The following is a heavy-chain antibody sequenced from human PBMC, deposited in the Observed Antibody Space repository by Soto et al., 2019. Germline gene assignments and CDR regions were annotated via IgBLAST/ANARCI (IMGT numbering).Heavy chain of an antibody. CDR3: ARRGACISTSCSLDY. Sequence: ASVKVSCKASGYTFTSYGISWVRQAPGQGLEWMGIINPGGGNTTYAQKFQGRVTMARDTSTSTVYMELSSLRSEDTAVYYCARRGACISTSCSLDYWGQGTLVTVSS. D-gene: IGHD2-2*01. CDR1: GYTFTSYG. CDR2: INPGGGNT. J-gene: IGHJ4*02. V-gene: IGHV1-46*01.